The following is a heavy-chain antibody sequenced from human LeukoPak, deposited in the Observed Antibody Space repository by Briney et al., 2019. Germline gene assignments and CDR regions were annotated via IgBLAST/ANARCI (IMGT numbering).Heavy chain of an antibody. CDR3: AREHTMIVGGFVY. V-gene: IGHV3-30*01. J-gene: IGHJ4*02. CDR2: ISYDGSNE. Sequence: PGRSLRLSCAASGFTFSSYAMLWVRQAPGKGLEWVANISYDGSNEYYADSVKGRFTISRDNSKNTLYLQMNSLRAEDTAVYYCAREHTMIVGGFVYWGQGTLVTVPS. CDR1: GFTFSSYA. D-gene: IGHD3-22*01.